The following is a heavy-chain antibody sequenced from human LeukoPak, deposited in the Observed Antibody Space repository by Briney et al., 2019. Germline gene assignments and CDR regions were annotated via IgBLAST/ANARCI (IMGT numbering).Heavy chain of an antibody. V-gene: IGHV3-53*01. D-gene: IGHD6-19*01. CDR3: ARLMAVSGDSPFDP. Sequence: PGGSLRLSCAASGFTVSSNYMTWVRQAPGKGLEWVSVIYSGGDTYYADSVKGRFTISRDNSKNTLYLQMNSLRAEDTAVYYCARLMAVSGDSPFDPWGQGTLVTVSS. CDR1: GFTVSSNY. CDR2: IYSGGDT. J-gene: IGHJ5*02.